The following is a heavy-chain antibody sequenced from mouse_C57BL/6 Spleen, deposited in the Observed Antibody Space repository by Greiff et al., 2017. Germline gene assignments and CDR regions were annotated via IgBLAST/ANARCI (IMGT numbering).Heavy chain of an antibody. D-gene: IGHD1-1*01. V-gene: IGHV1-69*01. CDR3: SSKGSSFWYFDV. Sequence: VQLQQPGAELVMPGASVKLSCKASGYTFTSYWMHWVKQRPGQGLAWIGEIDPSDSYTNYNQKFKGKSTLTVDKSSGTVYMQFSSLTSEDSAVYYCSSKGSSFWYFDVWGTGTTVPVSS. CDR1: GYTFTSYW. J-gene: IGHJ1*03. CDR2: IDPSDSYT.